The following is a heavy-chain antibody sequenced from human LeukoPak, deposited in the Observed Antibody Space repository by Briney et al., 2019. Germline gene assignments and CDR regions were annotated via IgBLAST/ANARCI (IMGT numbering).Heavy chain of an antibody. J-gene: IGHJ6*03. D-gene: IGHD3-22*01. CDR2: MNPNSGNT. CDR1: GYTFTSYD. CDR3: ARGRGYSSVFYNYYYYNMDV. Sequence: ASVKVSCKASGYTFTSYDINWVRQATGQGLEWMGWMNPNSGNTGYAQKFQGRVTMTRNTSISTAYMELSSLRSEDTALYYCARGRGYSSVFYNYYYYNMDVWEKGPRV. V-gene: IGHV1-8*01.